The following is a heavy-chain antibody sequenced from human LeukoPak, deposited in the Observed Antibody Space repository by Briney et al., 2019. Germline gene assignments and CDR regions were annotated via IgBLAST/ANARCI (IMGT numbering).Heavy chain of an antibody. V-gene: IGHV3-7*01. CDR1: GFTFGSYW. Sequence: GGSLRLSCAASGFTFGSYWMSWVRQAPGKGLEWVANIKQDGSEKYYVDSVKGRFTISRDNAKNSLYLQMNSLRAEDTAVYYCARETEYYYDSSGPSQFDYWGQGTLVTVSS. D-gene: IGHD3-22*01. J-gene: IGHJ4*02. CDR2: IKQDGSEK. CDR3: ARETEYYYDSSGPSQFDY.